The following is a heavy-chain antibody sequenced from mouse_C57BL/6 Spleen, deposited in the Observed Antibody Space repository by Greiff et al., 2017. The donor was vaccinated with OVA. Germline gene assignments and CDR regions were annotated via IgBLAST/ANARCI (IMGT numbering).Heavy chain of an antibody. J-gene: IGHJ4*01. CDR3: ARSRATVVATNYAMDY. CDR2: IDPSDSYT. CDR1: GYTFTSYW. Sequence: QVQLQQPGAELVMPGASVKLSCKASGYTFTSYWMHWVKQRPGQGLEWIGEIDPSDSYTNYNQKFKGKSTLTVDKSSSTAYMQLSSLTSEDSAVYYCARSRATVVATNYAMDYWGQGTSVTVSS. D-gene: IGHD1-1*01. V-gene: IGHV1-69*01.